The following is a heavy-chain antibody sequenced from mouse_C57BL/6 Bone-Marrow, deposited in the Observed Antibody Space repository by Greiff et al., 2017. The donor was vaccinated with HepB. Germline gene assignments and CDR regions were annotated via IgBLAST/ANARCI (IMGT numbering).Heavy chain of an antibody. CDR2: IFPGSGST. CDR3: APSYYYGSSYGYAMDY. J-gene: IGHJ4*01. D-gene: IGHD1-1*01. Sequence: QVQLQQSGPELVKPGASVKISCKASGYTFTDYYINWVKQRPGQGLEWIGWIFPGSGSTYYNEKFKGKAPLTVDKSSSTAYMLLSSLTSEDSAVYFCAPSYYYGSSYGYAMDYWGQGTSVTVSS. CDR1: GYTFTDYY. V-gene: IGHV1-75*01.